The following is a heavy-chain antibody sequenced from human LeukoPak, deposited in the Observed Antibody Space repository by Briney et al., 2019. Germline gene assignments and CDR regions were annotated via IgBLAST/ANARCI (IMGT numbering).Heavy chain of an antibody. Sequence: ASETLSLTCTVSGGSISSYYWSWVRQPPGKGLEWIGYIYYSGSTNYNPSLKSRVTISVDKSKNQFSLKLSSVTAADTAVYYCARHGYSSGWYSWYYFDYWGQGALVAVAS. CDR2: IYYSGST. CDR1: GGSISSYY. CDR3: ARHGYSSGWYSWYYFDY. V-gene: IGHV4-59*08. D-gene: IGHD6-19*01. J-gene: IGHJ4*02.